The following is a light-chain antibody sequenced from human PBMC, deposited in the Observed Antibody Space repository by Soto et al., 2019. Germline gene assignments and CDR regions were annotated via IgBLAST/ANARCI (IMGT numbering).Light chain of an antibody. CDR2: SNT. V-gene: IGLV1-47*02. CDR3: ASWDDRLGAVI. Sequence: QSVLTQPPSASGTPGQKVFISCSGSSSNIGGTNYAYWYQQLPGAAPKLLMHSNTLRPSGVPERISGSKFGTAASLAISGLRSEDEAVYDCASWDDRLGAVIFGGGTKRTVL. J-gene: IGLJ2*01. CDR1: SSNIGGTNY.